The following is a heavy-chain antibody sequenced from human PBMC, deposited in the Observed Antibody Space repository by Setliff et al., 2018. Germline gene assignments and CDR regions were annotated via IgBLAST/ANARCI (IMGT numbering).Heavy chain of an antibody. CDR2: IYYSGST. V-gene: IGHV4-30-4*08. CDR1: GGSISSGDYY. D-gene: IGHD3-9*01. Sequence: SETLSLTCTVSGGSISSGDYYWSWIRQPPGKGLEWIGYIYYSGSTYYNPSLKSRVTISVDTSKNQFSLKLSSVTAADTAVYYCARGYYDILTGYYTGYWGQGTLVTVSS. J-gene: IGHJ4*02. CDR3: ARGYYDILTGYYTGY.